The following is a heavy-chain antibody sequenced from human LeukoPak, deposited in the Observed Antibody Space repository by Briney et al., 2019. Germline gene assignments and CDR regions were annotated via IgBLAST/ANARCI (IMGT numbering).Heavy chain of an antibody. V-gene: IGHV3-30*19. CDR2: IQYDGSNE. J-gene: IGHJ4*02. CDR1: RFTFSSYG. D-gene: IGHD1-26*01. Sequence: GGSLRLSCAASRFTFSSYGMHWVRQAPGKGLEWVAYIQYDGSNEQYADSVKGRFSISRDGSKNILYLQMNSLRAEDTAVYYCTRLGGATHYWGQGTLVTVSS. CDR3: TRLGGATHY.